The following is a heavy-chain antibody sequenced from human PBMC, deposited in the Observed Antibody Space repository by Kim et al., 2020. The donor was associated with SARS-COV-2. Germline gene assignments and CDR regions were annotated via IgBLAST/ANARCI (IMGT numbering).Heavy chain of an antibody. CDR3: AREEYSSSGGDY. Sequence: YYADSVKGRFTISRDNSKNTLYRQMNSLRAEDTAVYYCAREEYSSSGGDYWGQGTLVTVSS. J-gene: IGHJ4*02. V-gene: IGHV3-66*01. D-gene: IGHD6-6*01.